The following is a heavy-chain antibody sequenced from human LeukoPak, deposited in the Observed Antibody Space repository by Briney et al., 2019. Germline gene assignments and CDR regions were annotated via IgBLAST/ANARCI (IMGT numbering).Heavy chain of an antibody. V-gene: IGHV4-59*01. CDR2: IYYRAST. Sequence: SETLSLTCSVSGGSISSFYWSWIRQPPGKGLEWIGYIYYRASTNYNPSLKSRVTISVDTSKNQMSLKLNSVTAADTAVYYCARVGYSSGWTETYFDYWGQGTPVTVSS. CDR3: ARVGYSSGWTETYFDY. J-gene: IGHJ4*02. CDR1: GGSISSFY. D-gene: IGHD6-19*01.